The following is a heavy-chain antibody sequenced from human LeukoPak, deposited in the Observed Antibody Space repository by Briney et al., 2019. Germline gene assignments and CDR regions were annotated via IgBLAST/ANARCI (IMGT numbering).Heavy chain of an antibody. CDR1: GFTFSNYE. CDR3: ATPWDYGAH. J-gene: IGHJ4*02. V-gene: IGHV3-48*03. D-gene: IGHD4-17*01. CDR2: ISSSGTTI. Sequence: GGSLRLSCAASGFTFSNYEMNWVRHAPGKGLEWVSYISSSGTTIYYADSVKGRFTISRDNAKNSLYLQMNSLRAEDTAVYYCATPWDYGAHWGQGTLVTVSS.